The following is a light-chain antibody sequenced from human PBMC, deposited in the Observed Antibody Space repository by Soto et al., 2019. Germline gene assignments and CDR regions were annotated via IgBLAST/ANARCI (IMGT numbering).Light chain of an antibody. CDR1: QSVSSN. V-gene: IGKV3-15*01. CDR3: QQYSNWPWT. J-gene: IGKJ1*01. CDR2: GAS. Sequence: EIMLPQSPATLSVSPEAIATLSCRASQSVSSNFAWFQQKPGQAPRLLIYGASTRATGIPARFSGSGSGTEFTLTISSLQSEDFAVYYCQQYSNWPWTCGQGTKV.